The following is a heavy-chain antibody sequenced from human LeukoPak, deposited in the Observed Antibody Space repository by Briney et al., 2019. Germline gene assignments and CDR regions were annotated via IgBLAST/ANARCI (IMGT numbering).Heavy chain of an antibody. Sequence: ASVKVSCKASGYTFTSYYMHWVRQAPGQGLEWMGIINPSGGSTSYAQKFQGRVTMTRDMSTSTVYMELSSLRSEDTAVYYCARGESSMIVVPQSSDYWGQGTLVTVSS. CDR3: ARGESSMIVVPQSSDY. CDR2: INPSGGST. CDR1: GYTFTSYY. D-gene: IGHD3-22*01. V-gene: IGHV1-46*01. J-gene: IGHJ4*02.